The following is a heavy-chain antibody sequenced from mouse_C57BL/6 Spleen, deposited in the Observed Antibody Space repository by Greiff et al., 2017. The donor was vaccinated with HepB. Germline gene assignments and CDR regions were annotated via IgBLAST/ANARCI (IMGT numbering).Heavy chain of an antibody. V-gene: IGHV1-52*01. CDR2: IDPSDSET. CDR3: ARYADYGRYFDV. J-gene: IGHJ1*03. D-gene: IGHD1-1*01. CDR1: GYTFTSYW. Sequence: QVHVKQPGAELVRPGSSVKLSCKASGYTFTSYWMHWVKQRPIQGLEWIGNIDPSDSETHYNQKFKDKATLTVDKSSSTAYMQLSSLTSEDSAVYYCARYADYGRYFDVWGTGTTVTVSS.